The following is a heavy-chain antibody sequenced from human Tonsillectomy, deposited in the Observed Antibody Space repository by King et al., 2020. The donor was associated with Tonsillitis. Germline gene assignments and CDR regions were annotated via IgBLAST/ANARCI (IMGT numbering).Heavy chain of an antibody. CDR2: IIPISGLV. J-gene: IGHJ4*02. D-gene: IGHD6-6*01. CDR1: GGTFSSYA. CDR3: ASAPDGFSSSSRKVDY. Sequence: VQLVESGAEVKKPGSSVKVSCKASGGTFSSYAFSWVRQAPGQGLEWMGGIIPISGLVNYAQKFQGRVTITADKSTRTAYMGLSSLSSEDTAVYYCASAPDGFSSSSRKVDYWGQGTLVTVSS. V-gene: IGHV1-69*17.